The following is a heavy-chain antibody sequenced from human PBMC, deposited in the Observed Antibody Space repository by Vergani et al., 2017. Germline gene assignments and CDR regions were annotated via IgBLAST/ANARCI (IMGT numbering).Heavy chain of an antibody. J-gene: IGHJ5*02. CDR3: AKDPYCSSTSCYQVP. V-gene: IGHV3-30*18. CDR1: GFPFSSYG. D-gene: IGHD2-2*01. CDR2: ISYDGSNK. Sequence: QVQLVESGGGVVQPGRSLRLSCAASGFPFSSYGLHWVRQAPGKGLEWVAVISYDGSNKYYADSVKGRVTISRDNSKNTLYLQMNSLRAEDTAVYYCAKDPYCSSTSCYQVPWGQGTLVTVSS.